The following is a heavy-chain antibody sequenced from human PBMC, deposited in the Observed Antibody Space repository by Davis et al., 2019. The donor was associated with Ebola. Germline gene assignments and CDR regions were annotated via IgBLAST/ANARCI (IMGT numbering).Heavy chain of an antibody. CDR1: GFTFSSCG. D-gene: IGHD2-2*02. Sequence: PGGSLRLSCAVSGFTFSSCGMHWVRQAPGKGLEWVAVISYDGSKTYYADSVKGRFTISRDNAKNSLYLQMNSLRGEDTALYYCAKGRTIPLALDFWGQGTLVTVSS. J-gene: IGHJ4*02. CDR3: AKGRTIPLALDF. V-gene: IGHV3-30*18. CDR2: ISYDGSKT.